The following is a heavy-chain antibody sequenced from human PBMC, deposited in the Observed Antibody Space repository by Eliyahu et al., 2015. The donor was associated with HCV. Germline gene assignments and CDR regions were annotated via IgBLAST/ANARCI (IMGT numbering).Heavy chain of an antibody. D-gene: IGHD1-26*01. CDR3: ARPRNIVGAGTYFDS. CDR1: GYSFIDDDS. CDR2: ISGGNT. J-gene: IGHJ4*02. Sequence: QVQLVQSGAEVKPPGASVKVSCPASGYSFIDDDSIGWVRPAPGQGLEWMGWISGGNTNYAQKVQDRVTMTTDTSTKTSYMELRTLSSDDTAVYYCARPRNIVGAGTYFDSWGQGTLVTVSS. V-gene: IGHV1-18*04.